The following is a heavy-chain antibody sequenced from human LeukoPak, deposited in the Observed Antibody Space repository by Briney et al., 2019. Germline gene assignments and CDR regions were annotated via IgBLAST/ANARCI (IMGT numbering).Heavy chain of an antibody. V-gene: IGHV4-30-2*01. CDR3: AREREQQLVKADAFDI. CDR1: GGSISSGGYS. J-gene: IGHJ3*02. D-gene: IGHD6-13*01. Sequence: PSQTLSLTCAVSGGSISSGGYSWSWIRQPPGKGLEWIGYIYHSGSTYYNPSLKSRVTISVDRSKSQFSLKLSSVTAADTAVYYCAREREQQLVKADAFDIWGQGTMVTVSS. CDR2: IYHSGST.